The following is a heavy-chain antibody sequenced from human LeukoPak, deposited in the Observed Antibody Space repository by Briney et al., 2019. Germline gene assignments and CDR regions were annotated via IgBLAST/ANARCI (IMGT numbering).Heavy chain of an antibody. CDR3: ARRKNAGMDV. J-gene: IGHJ6*02. D-gene: IGHD1-1*01. CDR2: IYYSGST. V-gene: IGHV4-59*08. CDR1: GGSISSYY. Sequence: SETLSLTCTVSGGSISSYYWSWIRQPPGKGLEWIGYIYYSGSTNYNPSLKSRVTISVDTSKNQFSLKLSSVTAADTAVYYCARRKNAGMDVWGQGTTVTVSS.